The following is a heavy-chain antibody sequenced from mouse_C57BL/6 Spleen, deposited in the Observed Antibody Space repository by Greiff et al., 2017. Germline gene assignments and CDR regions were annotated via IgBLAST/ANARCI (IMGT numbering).Heavy chain of an antibody. D-gene: IGHD2-13*01. CDR2: IYPRSGNT. Sequence: QVQLQQSGAELARPGASVKLSCKASGYTFTSYGISWVKQRTGQGLEWIGEIYPRSGNTYYNEKFKGKATLTADKSSSTAYRELRSLTSEDSAVYFCARRDYRGYAMDYGGKGTSGTGYS. CDR1: GYTFTSYG. J-gene: IGHJ4*01. CDR3: ARRDYRGYAMDY. V-gene: IGHV1-81*01.